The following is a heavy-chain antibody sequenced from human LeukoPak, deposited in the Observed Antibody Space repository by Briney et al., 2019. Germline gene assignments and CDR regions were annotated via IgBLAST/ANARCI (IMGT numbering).Heavy chain of an antibody. V-gene: IGHV3-23*01. D-gene: IGHD1-26*01. CDR3: AKDATWFGGKYASFDY. Sequence: GGSLRLSCAASGFTFSSYAMSWVRQAPGKGLEWVSAISPGGDITYYADSVKGRFTISRDNSKDTLYLQMNSLRAEDTAVYYCAKDATWFGGKYASFDYWGQGTLVTVSS. CDR2: ISPGGDIT. CDR1: GFTFSSYA. J-gene: IGHJ4*02.